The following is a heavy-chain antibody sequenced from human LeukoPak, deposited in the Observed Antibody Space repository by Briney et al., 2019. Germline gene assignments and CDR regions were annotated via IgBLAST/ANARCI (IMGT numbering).Heavy chain of an antibody. Sequence: GASVKVSCKASGYTFTGYYMHWVRQAPGQGLEWMGWINPNSGGTNYAQKFQGRVTMTRDTSISTAYMELSRLRSDDTAVYYCASRGGNRIAAAGLESDSGYYFDYWGQGTLVTVSS. V-gene: IGHV1-2*02. CDR3: ASRGGNRIAAAGLESDSGYYFDY. J-gene: IGHJ4*02. D-gene: IGHD6-13*01. CDR1: GYTFTGYY. CDR2: INPNSGGT.